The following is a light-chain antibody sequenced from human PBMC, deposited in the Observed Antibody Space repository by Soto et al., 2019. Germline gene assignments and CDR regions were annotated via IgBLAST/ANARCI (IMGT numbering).Light chain of an antibody. CDR3: QQRYNWPIT. Sequence: EIVMTQSPATLSVSPGERATLSCRASQSVSSDLAWYHQKPGQAPRLLIYGASTRATGIPARFSGSGSGTDFTLTISRLEPEDFAVYYCQQRYNWPITFGQGTRLEIK. CDR2: GAS. CDR1: QSVSSD. V-gene: IGKV3-15*01. J-gene: IGKJ5*01.